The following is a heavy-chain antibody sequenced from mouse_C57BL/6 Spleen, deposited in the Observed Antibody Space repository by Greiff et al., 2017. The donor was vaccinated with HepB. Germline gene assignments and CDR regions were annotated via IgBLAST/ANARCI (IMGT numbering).Heavy chain of an antibody. D-gene: IGHD3-2*02. CDR3: ASPSQATQYYAMDY. J-gene: IGHJ4*01. V-gene: IGHV1-82*01. Sequence: QVQLQQSGPELVKPGASVKISCKASGYAFSSSWMNWVKQRPGKGLEWIGRIYPGDGDTNYNGKFKGKATLTADKSSSTAYMQLSSLTSEDSAVYFCASPSQATQYYAMDYWGQGTSVTVSS. CDR1: GYAFSSSW. CDR2: IYPGDGDT.